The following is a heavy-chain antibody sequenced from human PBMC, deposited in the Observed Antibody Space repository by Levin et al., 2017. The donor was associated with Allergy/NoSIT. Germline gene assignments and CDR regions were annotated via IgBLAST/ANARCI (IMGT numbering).Heavy chain of an antibody. CDR3: ASLKAIPLRYFDWLSGGNAFDI. CDR1: GGSISSSSYY. D-gene: IGHD3-9*01. Sequence: SQTLSLTCTVSGGSISSSSYYWGWIRQPPGKGLEWIGSIYYSGSTYYNPSLKSRVTISVDTSKNQFSLKLSSVTAADTAVYYCASLKAIPLRYFDWLSGGNAFDIWGQGTMVTVSS. CDR2: IYYSGST. V-gene: IGHV4-39*01. J-gene: IGHJ3*02.